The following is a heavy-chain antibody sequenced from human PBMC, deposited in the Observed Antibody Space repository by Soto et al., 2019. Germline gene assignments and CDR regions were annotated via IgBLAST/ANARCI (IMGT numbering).Heavy chain of an antibody. Sequence: PGGSLRLSCAASGFTFSDYGMHWVRQAPGKGPEWLAVISYDGTTQHYADSAKGRFTISRDNFKNTLHLQINSLRGEDTAVYYCAKSGDDSSAYVGYFDYWGQGTMVTVSS. J-gene: IGHJ4*02. CDR2: ISYDGTTQ. D-gene: IGHD3-22*01. CDR1: GFTFSDYG. V-gene: IGHV3-30*18. CDR3: AKSGDDSSAYVGYFDY.